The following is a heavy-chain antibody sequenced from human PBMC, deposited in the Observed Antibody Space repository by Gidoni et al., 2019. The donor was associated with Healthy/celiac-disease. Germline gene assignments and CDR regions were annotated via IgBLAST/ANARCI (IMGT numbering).Heavy chain of an antibody. V-gene: IGHV3-30*18. J-gene: IGHJ5*02. CDR2: ISYDGSNK. CDR3: AKEAFDYGSGSPCPFDP. CDR1: GFTFSSSG. D-gene: IGHD3-10*01. Sequence: QVQLVESGGGVVQPGRSLRLSCAASGFTFSSSGMHSVRQAPGKGLEWVAVISYDGSNKYYADSVKGRFTISRDNSKNTLYLQMNSLRAEDTAVYYCAKEAFDYGSGSPCPFDPWGQGTLVTVSS.